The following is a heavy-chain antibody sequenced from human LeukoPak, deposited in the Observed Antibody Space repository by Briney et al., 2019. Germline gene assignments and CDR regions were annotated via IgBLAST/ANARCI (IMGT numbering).Heavy chain of an antibody. CDR3: TTEPLGYFDY. CDR1: GFTFSNAW. CDR2: IKSKTDGGTT. J-gene: IGHJ4*02. Sequence: TGGSLRLSCAASGFTFSNAWMSCVRQATGKGLEWVGRIKSKTDGGTTDYAAPVKGRFTISRDDSKNTLNLRMNSLKTEDTAVYYCTTEPLGYFDYWGQGALVTVSS. V-gene: IGHV3-15*01.